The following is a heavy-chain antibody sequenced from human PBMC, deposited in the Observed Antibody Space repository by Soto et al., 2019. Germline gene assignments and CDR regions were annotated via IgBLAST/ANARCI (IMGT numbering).Heavy chain of an antibody. V-gene: IGHV3-21*01. D-gene: IGHD3-10*01. CDR2: ISSSSSYI. Sequence: GGSLRLSCAASGFTFSSYSMNWVRQAPGKGLEWVSSISSSSSYIYYADSVKGRFTISRDNAKNSLYLQMNSLRAEDTAVYYCARDILLWFGEFRIFDYWGQGTLVTVSS. J-gene: IGHJ4*02. CDR3: ARDILLWFGEFRIFDY. CDR1: GFTFSSYS.